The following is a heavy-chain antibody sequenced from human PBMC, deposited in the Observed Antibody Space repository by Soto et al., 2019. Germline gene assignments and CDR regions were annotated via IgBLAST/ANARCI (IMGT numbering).Heavy chain of an antibody. Sequence: LRLSFAASRXTFKSHGLSWVRQAPGKGLEWVSTIDSSGVNTHYADSVKGRFTISRDNSRNTLHLQMHDLRADDTALYYCVTWVSAHFDYWGQGTVVTVSS. CDR2: IDSSGVNT. CDR1: RXTFKSHG. D-gene: IGHD3-16*01. V-gene: IGHV3-23*01. CDR3: VTWVSAHFDY. J-gene: IGHJ4*02.